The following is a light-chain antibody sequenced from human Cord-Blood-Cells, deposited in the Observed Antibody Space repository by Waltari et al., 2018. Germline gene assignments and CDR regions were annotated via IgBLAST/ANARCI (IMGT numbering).Light chain of an antibody. Sequence: EIVLTQSPATLSLSPGERANLSCRASQSVSRYLAWYQQKPGQAPVLLIYDASNRATGIPARFSCSGSGTDFTLTISSLEPEDFAVYYCQQRSNWWTFGQGTKVEIK. CDR2: DAS. CDR1: QSVSRY. V-gene: IGKV3-11*01. CDR3: QQRSNWWT. J-gene: IGKJ1*01.